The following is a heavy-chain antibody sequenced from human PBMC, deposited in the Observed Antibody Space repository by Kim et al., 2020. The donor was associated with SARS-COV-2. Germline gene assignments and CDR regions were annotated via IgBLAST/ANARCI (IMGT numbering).Heavy chain of an antibody. D-gene: IGHD3-22*01. CDR3: ARHAYDSFNWFDP. Sequence: SETLSLTCTVSGESINSTSFYWGWIRQPPGKGLEWIGSVYYSGTTYYNPSLRGRVTISLDTSKNQFALNLNYGTAADTAVYYCARHAYDSFNWFDPWGQGRLVTV. V-gene: IGHV4-39*01. CDR1: GESINSTSFY. CDR2: VYYSGTT. J-gene: IGHJ5*02.